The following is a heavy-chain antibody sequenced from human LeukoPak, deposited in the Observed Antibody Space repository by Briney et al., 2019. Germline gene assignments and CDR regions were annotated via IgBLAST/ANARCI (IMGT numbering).Heavy chain of an antibody. CDR1: GFTFSSYE. D-gene: IGHD1-26*01. CDR2: ISRTGNTM. J-gene: IGHJ4*02. CDR3: ARLQYSGTYYYFDY. V-gene: IGHV3-48*03. Sequence: EGSLRLSCAASGFTFSSYEMNWVRQAPGKGLEWVSYISRTGNTMYYADSVKGRFTISRDNAKNSLYLQMNSLRAEDTAVYYCARLQYSGTYYYFDYWGQGTLVTVSS.